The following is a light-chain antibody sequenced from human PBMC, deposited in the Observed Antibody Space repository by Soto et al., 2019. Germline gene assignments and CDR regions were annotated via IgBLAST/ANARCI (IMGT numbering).Light chain of an antibody. V-gene: IGKV3-20*01. CDR1: QSVSNNY. Sequence: LTKKKGTLSLSPGERATLSCRASQSVSNNYLAWYQQKPGQAPRLLIYGASNRATGIPDRFSGSGSGTDFTLTISRLEPEDFAVYYCQQYGSSGTFGQGTKVDIK. J-gene: IGKJ1*01. CDR2: GAS. CDR3: QQYGSSGT.